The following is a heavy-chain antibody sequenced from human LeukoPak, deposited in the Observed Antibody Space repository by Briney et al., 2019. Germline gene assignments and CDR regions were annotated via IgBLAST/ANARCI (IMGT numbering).Heavy chain of an antibody. CDR3: ARDGEDIVVVPAAQGAFDI. D-gene: IGHD2-2*01. CDR1: GGSISSYY. Sequence: ASETLSLTCTVSGGSISSYYWSWIRQPPGKGLEWIGYIYYSGSTNYNPSLKSRVTISVDRSKNQFSLKLSSVTAADTAVYYCARDGEDIVVVPAAQGAFDIWGQGTMVTVSS. V-gene: IGHV4-59*12. CDR2: IYYSGST. J-gene: IGHJ3*02.